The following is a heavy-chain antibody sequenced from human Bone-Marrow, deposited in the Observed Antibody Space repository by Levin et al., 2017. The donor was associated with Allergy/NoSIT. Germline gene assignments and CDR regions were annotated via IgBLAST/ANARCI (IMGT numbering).Heavy chain of an antibody. D-gene: IGHD2-15*01. J-gene: IGHJ5*02. Sequence: GGSLRLSCAASGFSFSNYGMHWVRQAPGKGLEWVAYISEDGSNKDYVESVKGRFTIARDNSKNTLYLQMNSLRADDTAVYYCAKEYHLSSKWWGWFDVWGQGTPVSVS. V-gene: IGHV3-30*18. CDR2: ISEDGSNK. CDR3: AKEYHLSSKWWGWFDV. CDR1: GFSFSNYG.